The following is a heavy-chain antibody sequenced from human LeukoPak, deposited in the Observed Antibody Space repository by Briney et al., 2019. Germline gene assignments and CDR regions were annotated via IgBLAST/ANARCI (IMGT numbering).Heavy chain of an antibody. V-gene: IGHV4-34*01. CDR3: ARYVPVKTGTTRASFDY. D-gene: IGHD1-1*01. J-gene: IGHJ4*02. Sequence: PSETLSLTCTVYNGSLSGYYWSWLRQPPGTGLEWIGEISHAGYTNLNPSLKSRLTISLDTSKNHFSLRLTSLTAADTAVYYCARYVPVKTGTTRASFDYWGQGILVTVSS. CDR1: NGSLSGYY. CDR2: ISHAGYT.